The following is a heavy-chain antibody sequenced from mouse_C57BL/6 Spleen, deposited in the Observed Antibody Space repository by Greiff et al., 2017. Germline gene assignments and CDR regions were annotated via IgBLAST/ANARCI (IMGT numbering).Heavy chain of an antibody. V-gene: IGHV1-64*01. D-gene: IGHD1-1*01. CDR3: ARDYYGSGFAY. Sequence: QVQLQQPGAELVKPGASVKLSCKASGYTFTSYWMHWVKQRPGQGLEWIGMIHPNSGSTNYNEKFKSKATLTVDKSSSTGYMQLSSLTSEDAAVYYCARDYYGSGFAYWGQGTLVTVSA. J-gene: IGHJ3*01. CDR1: GYTFTSYW. CDR2: IHPNSGST.